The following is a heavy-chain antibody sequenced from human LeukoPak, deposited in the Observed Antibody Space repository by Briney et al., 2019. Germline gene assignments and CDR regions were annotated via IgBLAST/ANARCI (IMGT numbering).Heavy chain of an antibody. CDR3: ARVDEYNYYYYMDV. CDR2: IYYSGST. Sequence: SETLSLTCTVSGGSISSYYWSWIRQPPGKGLEWIGYIYYSGSTNYNPSLKSRVTISVDTSKNQFSLKLSSVTAADTAVYYRARVDEYNYYYYMDVWGKGTTVTVSS. CDR1: GGSISSYY. D-gene: IGHD2/OR15-2a*01. J-gene: IGHJ6*03. V-gene: IGHV4-59*01.